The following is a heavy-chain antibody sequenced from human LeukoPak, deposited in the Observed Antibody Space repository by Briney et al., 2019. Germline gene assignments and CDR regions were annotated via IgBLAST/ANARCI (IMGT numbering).Heavy chain of an antibody. CDR1: GYTFTGYY. CDR2: INPNSGGT. CDR3: ARAHSSSWSQEGDY. V-gene: IGHV1-2*02. Sequence: ASVKVSCKASGYTFTGYYMHWVRQAPGQGLEWMGWINPNSGGTNYAQKLQGRVTMTTDTSTSTAYMELRSLRSDDTAVYYCARAHSSSWSQEGDYWGQGTLVTVSS. D-gene: IGHD6-13*01. J-gene: IGHJ4*02.